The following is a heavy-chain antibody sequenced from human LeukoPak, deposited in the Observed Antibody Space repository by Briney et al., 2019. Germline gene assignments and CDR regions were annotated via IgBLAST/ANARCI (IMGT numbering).Heavy chain of an antibody. V-gene: IGHV3-74*01. D-gene: IGHD3-16*01. CDR1: GFTFSSYW. CDR2: INSDGSGT. CDR3: ARVGSYGSPSDY. J-gene: IGHJ4*02. Sequence: GGSLRLSCAASGFTFSSYWMHWVRQAPGKGLVWVSRINSDGSGTSYADSVKGRFTISRDNAKNTLYLQMNSLRAEDTAVYYCARVGSYGSPSDYWGQGTLVTVSS.